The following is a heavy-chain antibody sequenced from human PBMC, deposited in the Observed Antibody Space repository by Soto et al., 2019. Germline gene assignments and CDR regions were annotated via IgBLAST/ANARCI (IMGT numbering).Heavy chain of an antibody. J-gene: IGHJ4*02. CDR3: ARGARRRYCSSTSCRNDFDY. V-gene: IGHV4-34*01. Sequence: PSETLSLTCAVYGGSFSGYYWSWIRQPPGKGLEWIGEINHSGSTNYNPSLKSRVTISVDTSKNQFSLKLSSVTAADTAVYYCARGARRRYCSSTSCRNDFDYWGQGTLVTVSS. CDR2: INHSGST. D-gene: IGHD2-2*01. CDR1: GGSFSGYY.